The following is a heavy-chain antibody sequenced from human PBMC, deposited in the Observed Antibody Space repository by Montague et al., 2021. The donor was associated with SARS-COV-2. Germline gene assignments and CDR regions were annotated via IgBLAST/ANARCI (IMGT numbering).Heavy chain of an antibody. J-gene: IGHJ6*02. CDR1: GFRFSDYW. Sequence: SRSLSFSASGFRFSDYWMHWVRQAPGKGLEWVSRINTDGSNSYYTDSVKGRFTISRDNAKNTLYLQMNSLRAEDTAVYYCAREPGSVDGMDVWGQGTTITVSS. V-gene: IGHV3-74*01. D-gene: IGHD4-23*01. CDR3: AREPGSVDGMDV. CDR2: INTDGSNS.